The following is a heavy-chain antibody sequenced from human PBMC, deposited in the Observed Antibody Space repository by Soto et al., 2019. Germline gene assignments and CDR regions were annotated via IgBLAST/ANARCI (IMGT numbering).Heavy chain of an antibody. CDR2: INHSGST. J-gene: IGHJ4*02. V-gene: IGHV4-34*01. D-gene: IGHD3-22*01. CDR1: GGSFSGYC. CDR3: ARDYYDSSGYPFDY. Sequence: SETLSLTCAVYGGSFSGYCWSWIRQPPGKGLEWIGEINHSGSTNYNPSLKSRVTISVDTSKNQFSLKLSSVTAADTAVYYCARDYYDSSGYPFDYWGQGTLVTVSS.